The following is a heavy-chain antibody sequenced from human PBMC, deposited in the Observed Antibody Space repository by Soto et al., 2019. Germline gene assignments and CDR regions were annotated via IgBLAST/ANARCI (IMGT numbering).Heavy chain of an antibody. V-gene: IGHV4-31*03. J-gene: IGHJ5*02. Sequence: QVQLQESGPGLVKPSQTLSLTCTVSGGSISSGGYYWSWIRQHPGKGLEWIGYIYYSGSTYYNPSLKSRVTISVDTSKNQFSLKLSSVTAADTAVYYCASLLVVALEHHHKSGWFDPWGQGTLVTVSS. CDR3: ASLLVVALEHHHKSGWFDP. CDR1: GGSISSGGYY. D-gene: IGHD2-21*01. CDR2: IYYSGST.